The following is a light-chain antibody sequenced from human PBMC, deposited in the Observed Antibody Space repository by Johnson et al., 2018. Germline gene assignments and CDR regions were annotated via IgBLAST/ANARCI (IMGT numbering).Light chain of an antibody. J-gene: IGLJ1*01. CDR2: ENN. V-gene: IGLV1-51*02. CDR3: GTWDSSLSAGNV. CDR1: SSNIGNNY. Sequence: QSVLTQPPSVSAAPGQKVTISCSGSSSNIGNNYVSWYQQLPGTAPKLLIYENNKRPSGIPDLFSGSKSGTSATLGITGLQTGDEADYYCGTWDSSLSAGNVFGTGTNVTVL.